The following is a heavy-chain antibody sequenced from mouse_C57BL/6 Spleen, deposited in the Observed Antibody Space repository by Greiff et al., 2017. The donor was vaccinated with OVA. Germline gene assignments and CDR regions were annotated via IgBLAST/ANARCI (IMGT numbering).Heavy chain of an antibody. CDR3: ARVGDDYDIWFAY. V-gene: IGHV1-18*01. J-gene: IGHJ3*01. Sequence: EVQLQQSGPELVKPGASVKIPCKASGYTFTDYNMDWVKQSHGKSLEWIGDINPNNGGTIYNQKFKGKATLTVHKSSSTAYMELRSLTSEDTAVYYCARVGDDYDIWFAYWGQGTLVTVSA. CDR2: INPNNGGT. D-gene: IGHD2-4*01. CDR1: GYTFTDYN.